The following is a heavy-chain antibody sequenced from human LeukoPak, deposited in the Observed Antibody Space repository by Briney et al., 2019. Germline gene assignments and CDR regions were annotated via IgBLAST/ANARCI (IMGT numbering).Heavy chain of an antibody. Sequence: SVKVSCKASGGTFSSYAISWVRQAPGQGLEWMGGIIPIFGTANYAQKFQGRVTITTDESTSTAYMELSSLRSDDTAVYYCARVSVYGSGSYYMDYWGQGTLVTVSS. CDR2: IIPIFGTA. CDR3: ARVSVYGSGSYYMDY. V-gene: IGHV1-69*05. J-gene: IGHJ4*02. CDR1: GGTFSSYA. D-gene: IGHD3-10*01.